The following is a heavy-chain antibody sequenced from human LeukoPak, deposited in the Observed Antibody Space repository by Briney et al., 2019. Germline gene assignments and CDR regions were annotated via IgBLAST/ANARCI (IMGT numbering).Heavy chain of an antibody. CDR2: ISGSGGST. CDR1: GFTFSSYA. CDR3: AKAERYFDWTSPSMDV. D-gene: IGHD3-9*01. J-gene: IGHJ6*02. Sequence: GGSLRLSCAASGFTFSSYAMSWVRQAPGKGLEWVSAISGSGGSTYYADSVKGRFTISRDNSKNTLYLQMNSLRAEDTAVYYCAKAERYFDWTSPSMDVWGQGTTVTVS. V-gene: IGHV3-23*01.